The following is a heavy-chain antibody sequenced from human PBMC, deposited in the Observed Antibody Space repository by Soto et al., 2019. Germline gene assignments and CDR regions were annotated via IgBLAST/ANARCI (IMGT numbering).Heavy chain of an antibody. Sequence: QLQLQESGPGLVKPSETLSLTCTVSGGSISSSRYYWGWIRQPPGKGLEWIGSIYYSGSTYYNPSLMSRVTISVDTSKNLFSLKLSSVTAADTAVYYCARIAARQSFDYWGQGTLVTVSS. J-gene: IGHJ4*02. D-gene: IGHD6-6*01. CDR2: IYYSGST. CDR1: GGSISSSRYY. V-gene: IGHV4-39*01. CDR3: ARIAARQSFDY.